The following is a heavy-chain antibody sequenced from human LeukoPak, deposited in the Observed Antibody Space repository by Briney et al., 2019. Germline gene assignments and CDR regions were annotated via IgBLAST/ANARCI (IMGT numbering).Heavy chain of an antibody. Sequence: PGGSLRLSCAASGFTFSSYAMSWVRQAPGKGLEWVSAISGSGGSTYYADSVKGRFTISRDNSKNTLYLQMNSLRAEDTAVYYCANVAVAYEGFGELFCSCFDYWGQGTLVTVSS. CDR3: ANVAVAYEGFGELFCSCFDY. D-gene: IGHD3-10*01. CDR2: ISGSGGST. V-gene: IGHV3-23*01. J-gene: IGHJ4*02. CDR1: GFTFSSYA.